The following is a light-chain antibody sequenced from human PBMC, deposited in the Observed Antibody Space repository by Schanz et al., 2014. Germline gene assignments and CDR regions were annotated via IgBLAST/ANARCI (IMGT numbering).Light chain of an antibody. CDR1: SSDVGGYNY. Sequence: QSVLTQPASVSGSPGQSITISCTGTSSDVGGYNYVSWYQQHPGKAPKLMIYDVSNRPSGVSNRFSGSKSGNTASLTISGLQAEDEADYYCCSYAGSSTSWVFGGGTKLTVL. V-gene: IGLV2-14*03. CDR2: DVS. CDR3: CSYAGSSTSWV. J-gene: IGLJ3*02.